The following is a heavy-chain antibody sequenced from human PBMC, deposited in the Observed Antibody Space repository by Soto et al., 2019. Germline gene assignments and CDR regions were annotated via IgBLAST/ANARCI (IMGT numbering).Heavy chain of an antibody. D-gene: IGHD3-16*01. V-gene: IGHV3-74*01. Sequence: EVQLVESGGGLVQPGGSLRLSCAASGFSFSSYWMHWVSQAPGKGLVWVSRIKTDGSIITYADSVKGRFTISRDNAKNTLYLQMNTLRAEDTAVYYWARVRQGAGYFDLWGRGNLVSVSS. J-gene: IGHJ2*01. CDR2: IKTDGSII. CDR3: ARVRQGAGYFDL. CDR1: GFSFSSYW.